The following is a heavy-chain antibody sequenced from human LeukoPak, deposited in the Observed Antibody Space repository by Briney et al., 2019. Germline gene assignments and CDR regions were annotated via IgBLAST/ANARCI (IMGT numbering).Heavy chain of an antibody. D-gene: IGHD3-22*01. Sequence: KTGGSLRLSCAASGFTFSSYWMSWVRQAPGKGLEWVANIKQDGSEKYYVDSVKGRFTISRDNAKNSLFLQMNSLRVEDTAFYYCVKDRFFYDSGSKAAWGQGTLVTVSS. CDR3: VKDRFFYDSGSKAA. V-gene: IGHV3-7*03. CDR1: GFTFSSYW. CDR2: IKQDGSEK. J-gene: IGHJ5*02.